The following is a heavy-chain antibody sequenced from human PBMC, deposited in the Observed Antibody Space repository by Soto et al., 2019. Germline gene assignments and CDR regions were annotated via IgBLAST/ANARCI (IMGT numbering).Heavy chain of an antibody. CDR1: GGSISSGGNY. Sequence: QVQLQESGPGLVKSSQTLSLTCTVSGGSISSGGNYWSWIRQHPGKGLEWIGYIYHSGSTYYNPSLKSRVTISVDTSKNQFSLKLNSVTAADTAVYYRARARMVRGVIYYYGMDVWGQGTTVTVSS. D-gene: IGHD3-10*01. J-gene: IGHJ6*02. CDR3: ARARMVRGVIYYYGMDV. V-gene: IGHV4-31*03. CDR2: IYHSGST.